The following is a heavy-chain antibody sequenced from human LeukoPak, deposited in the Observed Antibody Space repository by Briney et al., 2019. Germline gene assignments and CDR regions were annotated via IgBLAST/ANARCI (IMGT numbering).Heavy chain of an antibody. CDR3: ARENILTGYPSYYFDY. CDR2: IKQDGSEN. Sequence: PGGSLRLSCAASGFIFRTYWMSWVRQAPGKGLEWVANIKQDGSENYYVDSVKGRFTISRDNAKNSLYLQMNSLRAEDTAVYYCARENILTGYPSYYFDYWGQGTLVTVSS. CDR1: GFIFRTYW. V-gene: IGHV3-7*01. J-gene: IGHJ4*02. D-gene: IGHD3-9*01.